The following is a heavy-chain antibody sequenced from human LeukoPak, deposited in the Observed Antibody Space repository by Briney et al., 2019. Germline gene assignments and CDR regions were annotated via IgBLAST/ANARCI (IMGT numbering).Heavy chain of an antibody. CDR2: MNQDGSEK. CDR3: ARDVHYMDV. V-gene: IGHV3-7*01. Sequence: GGSLRLSCAASGFTFDDYAMHWVRHAPGKGLEWVANMNQDGSEKYYVDSVKGRFTISRDNAKNSLDMQMNRQRTEDTAVYYCARDVHYMDVWGKGTTVTVAS. J-gene: IGHJ6*03. CDR1: GFTFDDYA.